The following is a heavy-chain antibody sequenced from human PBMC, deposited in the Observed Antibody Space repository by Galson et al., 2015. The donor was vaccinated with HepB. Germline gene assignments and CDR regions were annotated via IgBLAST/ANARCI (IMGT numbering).Heavy chain of an antibody. CDR1: GDSVSRDTVG. Sequence: CAISGDSVSRDTVGWNWIRQSPSRGLEWLGRTYYRSKWYSDYAISVKSRIIINADSSTNQFFLQLNSVTPEDTAEYYCTRVAHLGRGMNVWGQGTTVTV. CDR2: TYYRSKWYS. CDR3: TRVAHLGRGMNV. V-gene: IGHV6-1*01. J-gene: IGHJ6*02. D-gene: IGHD3-10*01.